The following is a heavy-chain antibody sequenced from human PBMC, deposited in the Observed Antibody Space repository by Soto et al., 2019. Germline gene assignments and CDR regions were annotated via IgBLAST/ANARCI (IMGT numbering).Heavy chain of an antibody. Sequence: PSYPLPNTCAAEGPTPCCSRISRPWLRQPPGKGLEVIGYIYYSGGTYYNPSLKSRVTISVDRSKNQFSLRLSSVTAADTDLYYCARERGGKRQWLPRKAEMNFDYWGQGTLVTVS. V-gene: IGHV4-30-2*01. D-gene: IGHD6-19*01. CDR2: IYYSGGT. CDR3: ARERGGKRQWLPRKAEMNFDY. J-gene: IGHJ4*02. CDR1: GPTPCCSRIS.